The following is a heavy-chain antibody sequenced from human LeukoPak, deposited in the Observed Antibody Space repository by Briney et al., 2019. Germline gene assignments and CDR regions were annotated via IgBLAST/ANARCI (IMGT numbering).Heavy chain of an antibody. Sequence: GGSLRLSCAASRFTFSSYAMSWVRQAPGKGLEWVSAIGGSGGSTYYADSVKGRFTISRDNSKNTLNLQMNSLRAEDTAVYYCAKRRGRTLPTYYFDYWGQGTLVTVSS. V-gene: IGHV3-23*01. D-gene: IGHD3-10*01. CDR3: AKRRGRTLPTYYFDY. CDR1: RFTFSSYA. CDR2: IGGSGGST. J-gene: IGHJ4*02.